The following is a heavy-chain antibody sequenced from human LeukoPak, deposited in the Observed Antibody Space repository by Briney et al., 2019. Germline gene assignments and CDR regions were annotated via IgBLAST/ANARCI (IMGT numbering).Heavy chain of an antibody. CDR1: GFIFDTHT. CDR3: ARTNYGYFDD. D-gene: IGHD5-24*01. Sequence: GGSLRLSCTGSGFIFDTHTLTWVRQAPGKGLEWVASISGSGDSTNYADSVKGRFTISRDNSKNTLYLQMNSLRAEDTAVYYCARTNYGYFDDWGQGTLVTVSS. CDR2: ISGSGDST. J-gene: IGHJ4*02. V-gene: IGHV3-23*01.